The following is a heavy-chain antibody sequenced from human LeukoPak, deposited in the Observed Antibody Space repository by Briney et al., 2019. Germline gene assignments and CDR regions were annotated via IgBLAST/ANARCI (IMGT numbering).Heavy chain of an antibody. J-gene: IGHJ4*02. CDR1: GFTFSNYW. Sequence: GGSLRLSCAASGFTFSNYWMSWVRQAPGTGLEWMANIKQDGSEKYYMDSVKGRFTISRDNARNSLYLQMNSLRDEDTAVYYCARVWQDNSGVDYWGQGTLVTVSS. CDR3: ARVWQDNSGVDY. CDR2: IKQDGSEK. V-gene: IGHV3-7*01. D-gene: IGHD2-21*01.